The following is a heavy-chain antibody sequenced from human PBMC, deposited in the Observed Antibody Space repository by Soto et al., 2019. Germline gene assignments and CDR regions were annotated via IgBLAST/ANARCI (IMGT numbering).Heavy chain of an antibody. CDR2: IYLGGSI. CDR3: ARLGGEWFGEAEPYYYYYYYGMDV. J-gene: IGHJ6*02. CDR1: GASISSYY. V-gene: IGHV4-59*12. D-gene: IGHD3-10*01. Sequence: SETLSLTCSVSGASISSYYYTWIRQTPGKGLEWIGYIYLGGSINYNPSLKSRVTISVDTSKNQFSLRLSSVTAADTAVYYCARLGGEWFGEAEPYYYYYYYGMDVWGQGTTVTVSS.